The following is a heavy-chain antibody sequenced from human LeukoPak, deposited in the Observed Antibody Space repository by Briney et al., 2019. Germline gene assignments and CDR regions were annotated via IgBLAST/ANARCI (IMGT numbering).Heavy chain of an antibody. V-gene: IGHV3-21*01. CDR2: ISSTSRSYI. CDR1: GFTFSSYN. D-gene: IGHD3-3*01. J-gene: IGHJ4*02. CDR3: ARSARLMKGVVEVTALDD. Sequence: GGSLRLSCAASGFTFSSYNMNWVRQAPGKGLEWVSSISSTSRSYIYYADSVKGRFTISRDNAKNSLYLEMNSLRADDTAVYYCARSARLMKGVVEVTALDDWGQGTLVTVSS.